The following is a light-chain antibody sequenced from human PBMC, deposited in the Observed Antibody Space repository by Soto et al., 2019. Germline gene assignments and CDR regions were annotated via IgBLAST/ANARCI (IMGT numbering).Light chain of an antibody. J-gene: IGLJ1*01. CDR3: KSYAGSNTYV. CDR1: KNDIGVYDF. CDR2: EVV. Sequence: SVLTQPPSASGSLGQSVTISCTGTKNDIGVYDFVSWYQHHPGKAPRLIIYEVVQRPSGVPDRFSGSKSGNTASLTVSGLQAADEADYFCKSYAGSNTYVFGSGTKVTVL. V-gene: IGLV2-8*01.